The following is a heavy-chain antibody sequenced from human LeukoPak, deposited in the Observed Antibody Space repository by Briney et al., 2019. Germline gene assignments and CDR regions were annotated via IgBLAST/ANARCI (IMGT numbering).Heavy chain of an antibody. V-gene: IGHV4-59*01. D-gene: IGHD5-12*01. CDR2: IFYNRNT. J-gene: IGHJ4*02. CDR3: ARGIVATINDY. Sequence: SETLSLTCTVSGASITDYYWSWIRQPPGKGLEWIGYIFYNRNTNYNPSLKSRVTISVDTSKKQFSLKVYSVTAADTAVYFCARGIVATINDYWGRGKLVTVSS. CDR1: GASITDYY.